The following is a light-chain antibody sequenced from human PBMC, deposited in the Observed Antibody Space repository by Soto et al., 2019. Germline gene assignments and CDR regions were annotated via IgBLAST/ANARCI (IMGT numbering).Light chain of an antibody. CDR1: QSVSSSS. V-gene: IGKV3-20*01. CDR3: QQYGSSRPT. CDR2: NTS. J-gene: IGKJ1*01. Sequence: EIVLTQSPGTLSLSPGERATLSCRASQSVSSSSLAWYQQKPGQAPRLLIYNTSSRPTGVPDRFSGSGSETDFSLIISRREPEDFALYYCQQYGSSRPTFGQWTKVEIK.